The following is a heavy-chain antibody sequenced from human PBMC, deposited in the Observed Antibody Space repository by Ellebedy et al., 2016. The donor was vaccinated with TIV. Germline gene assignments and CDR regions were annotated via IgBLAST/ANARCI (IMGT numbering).Heavy chain of an antibody. CDR1: GFSISSGYY. V-gene: IGHV4-38-2*02. Sequence: SETLSLTXTVSGFSISSGYYWGWIRQPPGKGLEWIGSIFHSGSTYYNPSLKSRVTISVDTSKNQFSLKLSSVTAADTAVYYCARKNDFDYWGQGTLVTVSS. CDR3: ARKNDFDY. D-gene: IGHD2/OR15-2a*01. J-gene: IGHJ4*02. CDR2: IFHSGST.